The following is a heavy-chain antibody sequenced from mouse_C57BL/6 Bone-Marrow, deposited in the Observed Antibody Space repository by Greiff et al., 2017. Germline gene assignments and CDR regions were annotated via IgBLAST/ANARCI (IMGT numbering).Heavy chain of an antibody. D-gene: IGHD2-3*01. CDR2: IYPTSGST. CDR3: ARSGPRGWSFDY. V-gene: IGHV1-55*01. J-gene: IGHJ2*01. Sequence: QVQLQQSGAELVKPGASVKMSCKASGYTFTSYWIPWVKQRPGQGLEWIGDIYPTSGSTNYNEKFKSKARLTVDTSSTTAYMQRSRLTSEDAAFFYCARSGPRGWSFDYWGQGTTLTVSS. CDR1: GYTFTSYW.